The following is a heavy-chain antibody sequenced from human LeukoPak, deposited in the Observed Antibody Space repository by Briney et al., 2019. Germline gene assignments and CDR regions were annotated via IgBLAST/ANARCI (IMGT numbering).Heavy chain of an antibody. CDR3: AKGVRSGTYYNCFDP. Sequence: GGTLRLSCVASGFTLDDYALHWVRRAPRKGLEWISLISGDGDNTYYADSVKGRFTISRDNSKNSLYLQMSSLRAEDTALYYCAKGVRSGTYYNCFDPWGQGTLVTVSS. D-gene: IGHD1-26*01. CDR1: GFTLDDYA. V-gene: IGHV3-43*02. J-gene: IGHJ5*02. CDR2: ISGDGDNT.